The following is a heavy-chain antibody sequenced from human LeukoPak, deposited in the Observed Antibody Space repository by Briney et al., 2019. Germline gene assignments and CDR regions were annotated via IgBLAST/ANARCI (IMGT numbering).Heavy chain of an antibody. CDR3: ARDKREPRYAFDI. Sequence: GSLRLSCAASGFNFNNYWMSWVRQTPGKGLEWIGEIHHSGSTNYNPSLKSRVTISVDKSKNQFSLKVSSVTAADTAVYYCARDKREPRYAFDIWGQGTMVTVSS. V-gene: IGHV4-4*02. CDR1: GFNFNNYW. J-gene: IGHJ3*02. D-gene: IGHD1-26*01. CDR2: IHHSGST.